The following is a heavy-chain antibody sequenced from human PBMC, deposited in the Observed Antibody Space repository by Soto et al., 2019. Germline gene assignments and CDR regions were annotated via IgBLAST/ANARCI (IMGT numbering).Heavy chain of an antibody. CDR3: AKDKGVTSLDY. CDR1: GLNFRAAG. J-gene: IGHJ4*02. D-gene: IGHD3-10*01. Sequence: GGSLRLSCAASGLNFRAAGMHWVRQAPGKGLEWVAFISSDGNDKYYADSVKGRFTISRDDSMNSLYLQMNTLRADDSAVYYCAKDKGVTSLDYWGQGTLVTVSS. CDR2: ISSDGNDK. V-gene: IGHV3-30*18.